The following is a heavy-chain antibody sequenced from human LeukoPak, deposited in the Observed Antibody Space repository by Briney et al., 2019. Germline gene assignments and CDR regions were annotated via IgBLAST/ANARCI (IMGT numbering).Heavy chain of an antibody. CDR2: IIPIFGTA. CDR3: ARDTTRGYSYGLDY. Sequence: ASVKVSCKASGYTFTSYDINWVRQATGQGLEWMGGIIPIFGTANYAQKFQGRVTITADKSTSTAYMELSSLRSEDTAVYYCARDTTRGYSYGLDYWGQGTLVTVSS. J-gene: IGHJ4*02. D-gene: IGHD5-18*01. V-gene: IGHV1-69*06. CDR1: GYTFTSYD.